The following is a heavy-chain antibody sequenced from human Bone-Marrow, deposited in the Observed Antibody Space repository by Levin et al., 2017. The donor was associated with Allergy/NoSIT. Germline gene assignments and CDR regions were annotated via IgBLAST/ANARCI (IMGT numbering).Heavy chain of an antibody. J-gene: IGHJ6*02. CDR2: IRNKANAYTT. Sequence: PSGGSLRLSCAASGITFSDHHMDWVRQAPGKGLEWVGRIRNKANAYTTEYATSVEGSFVVSRDDSRSSLFLQMNSLKTDDTAVYYCALTTQYNYVYYGLDVWGQGTTVTVSS. D-gene: IGHD4-11*01. V-gene: IGHV3-72*01. CDR1: GITFSDHH. CDR3: ALTTQYNYVYYGLDV.